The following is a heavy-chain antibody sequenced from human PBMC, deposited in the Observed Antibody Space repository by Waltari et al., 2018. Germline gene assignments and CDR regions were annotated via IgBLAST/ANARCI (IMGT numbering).Heavy chain of an antibody. Sequence: EVQLVESGGGLVQPGRSLSLSCTASGFTFGDYALSWFRQAPGKGLEWVSLINADGRATLYADSVKGRFTMSRDNAKDTLYLQMNSLRGEDTAVYYCAIQISGVVFWGQGTLVTVSS. D-gene: IGHD3-3*01. CDR2: INADGRAT. CDR3: AIQISGVVF. V-gene: IGHV3-74*02. J-gene: IGHJ4*02. CDR1: GFTFGDYA.